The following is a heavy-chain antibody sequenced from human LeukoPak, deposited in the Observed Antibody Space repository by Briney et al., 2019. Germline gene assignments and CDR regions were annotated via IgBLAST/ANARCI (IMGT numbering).Heavy chain of an antibody. V-gene: IGHV6-1*01. CDR2: TYYRSKWYN. J-gene: IGHJ4*02. D-gene: IGHD2-21*01. Sequence: SQTLSLTCAISGDSVSSNSAAWNWVRQSPSRGLEWLARTYYRSKWYNDYAASVKSRISIDPDTSKNQFSLQLISVTPEATAVYYCARQGGLGWLTLDYWGQGTLVTVSS. CDR1: GDSVSSNSAA. CDR3: ARQGGLGWLTLDY.